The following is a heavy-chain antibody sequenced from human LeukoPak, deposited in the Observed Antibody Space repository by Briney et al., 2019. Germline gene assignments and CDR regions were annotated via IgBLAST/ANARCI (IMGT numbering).Heavy chain of an antibody. CDR1: GFNFSICS. J-gene: IGHJ4*02. Sequence: GGSLRLSCAASGFNFSICSMNWVRQAPGKGLEWVSYISSSGSTIYYADSVKGRFTISRDNAKNSLYLQMNSLRAEDTAVYYCARIYCSGGSCYSSYFDYWGQGTLVTVSS. CDR2: ISSSGSTI. V-gene: IGHV3-48*04. D-gene: IGHD2-15*01. CDR3: ARIYCSGGSCYSSYFDY.